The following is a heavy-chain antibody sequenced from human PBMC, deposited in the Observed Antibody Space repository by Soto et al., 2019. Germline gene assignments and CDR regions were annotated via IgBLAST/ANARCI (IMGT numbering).Heavy chain of an antibody. J-gene: IGHJ4*02. D-gene: IGHD5-12*01. V-gene: IGHV1-18*04. Sequence: ASVKVSCKASGYTFTSYGISWVRQAPGQGLEWMGWISAYNGNTNYAQKLQGRVTMTTDTSTSTAYMELRSLRSDDTAVYYCARGPNVEMATIERGFSDYWGQGTLVTVSS. CDR1: GYTFTSYG. CDR2: ISAYNGNT. CDR3: ARGPNVEMATIERGFSDY.